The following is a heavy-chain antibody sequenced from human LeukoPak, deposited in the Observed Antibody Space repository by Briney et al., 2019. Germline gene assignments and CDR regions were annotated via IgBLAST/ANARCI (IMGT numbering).Heavy chain of an antibody. J-gene: IGHJ6*02. CDR1: GGSIGNYY. V-gene: IGHV4-59*01. CDR3: AREDPQTTVPEGLDV. D-gene: IGHD4-17*01. CDR2: IYFSGTT. Sequence: SETLSLTCTVSGGSIGNYYWSWLRQPPGKGLEWIGYIYFSGTTNINPSLKSRVSISVDMSKNQFSLKLSSVTAADTAVYYCAREDPQTTVPEGLDVWGQGTTVTVSS.